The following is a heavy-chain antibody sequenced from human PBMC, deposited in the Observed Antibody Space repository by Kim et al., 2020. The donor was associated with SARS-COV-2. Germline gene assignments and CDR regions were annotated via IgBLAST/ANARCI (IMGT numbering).Heavy chain of an antibody. CDR3: ARVGRYQLLYDRVWAFDI. D-gene: IGHD2-2*02. J-gene: IGHJ3*02. Sequence: ASVKVSCKASGYTFTSYDINWVRQATGQGLEWMGWMNPNSGNTGYAQKFQGRVTMTRNTSISTAYMELSSLRSEDTAVYYCARVGRYQLLYDRVWAFDIWGQGTMVTVSS. V-gene: IGHV1-8*01. CDR1: GYTFTSYD. CDR2: MNPNSGNT.